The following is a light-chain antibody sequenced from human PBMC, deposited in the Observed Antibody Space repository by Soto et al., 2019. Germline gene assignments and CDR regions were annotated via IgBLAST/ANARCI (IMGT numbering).Light chain of an antibody. Sequence: QSALTQPPSASGSPGQSVTISCAGTSSDVGGYNYVSWYQQHPGKAPKLMIYEVNRRPSGVPDRFSGSKSGNTASLTVSGLQAEDEADYYCSSYAGSSSVVFGGGTQLTVL. V-gene: IGLV2-8*01. CDR3: SSYAGSSSVV. CDR2: EVN. CDR1: SSDVGGYNY. J-gene: IGLJ2*01.